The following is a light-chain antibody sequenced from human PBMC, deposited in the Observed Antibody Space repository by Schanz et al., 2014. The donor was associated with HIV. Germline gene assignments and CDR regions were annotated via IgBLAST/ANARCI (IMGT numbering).Light chain of an antibody. CDR1: SGDVGSYNY. V-gene: IGLV2-14*03. J-gene: IGLJ2*01. CDR2: DVN. Sequence: QSALTQPASVSGSPGQSISISCTGTSGDVGSYNYVSWYQQHPGKAPKLMIYDVNNRPSGVSNRFSGSKSGNTASLTISGLQPEDEADYYCIAYTSDTVLFGGGTKLTVL. CDR3: IAYTSDTVL.